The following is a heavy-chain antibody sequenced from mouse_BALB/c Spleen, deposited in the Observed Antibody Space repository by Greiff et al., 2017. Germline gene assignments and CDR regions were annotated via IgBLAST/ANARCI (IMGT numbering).Heavy chain of an antibody. D-gene: IGHD1-2*01. CDR1: GFAFSSYD. J-gene: IGHJ2*01. CDR3: ARHGTTARYYFDY. V-gene: IGHV5-12-1*01. CDR2: ISSGGGST. Sequence: EVMLVESGGGLVKPGGSLKLSCAASGFAFSSYDMSWVRQTPEKRLEWVAYISSGGGSTYYPDTVKGRFTISRDNAKNTLYLQMSSLKSEDTAMYYCARHGTTARYYFDYWGQGTTLTVSS.